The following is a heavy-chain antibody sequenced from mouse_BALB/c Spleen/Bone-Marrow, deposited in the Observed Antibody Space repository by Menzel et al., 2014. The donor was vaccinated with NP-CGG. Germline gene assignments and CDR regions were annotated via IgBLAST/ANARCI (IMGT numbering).Heavy chain of an antibody. CDR1: GYTFTSYL. CDR3: TRTYGNYPAWFAY. Sequence: LKESGSELVRPGASVKLSCKASGYTFTSYLIHWVKQRPGQGLEWIGNIYPGSGSTNYDEKFKSKATLTVDTSSSTAYMQLSSLTSEDSAVYYCTRTYGNYPAWFAYWAKGLWSLSLQ. D-gene: IGHD2-1*01. CDR2: IYPGSGST. J-gene: IGHJ3*01. V-gene: IGHV1S22*01.